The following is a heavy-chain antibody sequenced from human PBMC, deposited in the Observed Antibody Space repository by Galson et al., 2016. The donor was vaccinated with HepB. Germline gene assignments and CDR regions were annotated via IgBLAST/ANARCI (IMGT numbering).Heavy chain of an antibody. CDR3: ARELGVTTFSDYYYYVMDV. V-gene: IGHV3-30-3*01. CDR1: GFTFSSYA. CDR2: ISYHGSKK. D-gene: IGHD4-17*01. Sequence: SLRLSCAASGFTFSSYAVHWVRQAPGKELEWVAIISYHGSKKYYADSVKGRFTISRDNSKNTLYLQMNSLRAEDTAVYYCARELGVTTFSDYYYYVMDVWGQGTTVTVSS. J-gene: IGHJ6*02.